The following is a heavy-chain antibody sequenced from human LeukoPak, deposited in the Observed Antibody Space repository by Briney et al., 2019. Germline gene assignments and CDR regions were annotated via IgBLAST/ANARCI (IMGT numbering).Heavy chain of an antibody. J-gene: IGHJ4*02. CDR1: GGTFSSYA. V-gene: IGHV1-69*13. D-gene: IGHD2-2*01. CDR2: IIPIFGTA. Sequence: GASVKVSCKASGGTFSSYAISWVRQAPGQGLEWMGGIIPIFGTANYAQKFQGRVTITADESTSTAYMELSSLRSEDAAVYYCAGALLYCSSTSCRIRQFDYWGQGTLVTVSS. CDR3: AGALLYCSSTSCRIRQFDY.